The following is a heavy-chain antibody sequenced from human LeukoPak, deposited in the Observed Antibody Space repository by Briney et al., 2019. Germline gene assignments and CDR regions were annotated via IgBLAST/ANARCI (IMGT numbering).Heavy chain of an antibody. J-gene: IGHJ4*02. CDR3: ARVSSWRVRGTIIGYYSDH. D-gene: IGHD3-10*01. CDR1: GGSVSIGSYY. Sequence: PSETLSLTCTVSGGSVSIGSYYWTWIRQPPGKGLEWIGYVYSSGSTNYNPSLESRVTISLDTSENQFSLELTSVTAADTAVYYCARVSSWRVRGTIIGYYSDHWGQGTLVTVSS. CDR2: VYSSGST. V-gene: IGHV4-61*01.